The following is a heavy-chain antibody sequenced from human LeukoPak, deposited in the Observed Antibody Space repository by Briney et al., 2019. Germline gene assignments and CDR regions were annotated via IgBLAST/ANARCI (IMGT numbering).Heavy chain of an antibody. J-gene: IGHJ4*02. CDR3: AKSSYYDSSGYYREYYFDF. V-gene: IGHV3-23*01. CDR1: RFTFSTYG. CDR2: ISGSGGST. Sequence: GGSLRLSCAASRFTFSTYGMSWVRQAPGKGLEWVSSISGSGGSTNYADSVKGRFTISRDNSKNTLYLQMSSLRDEDTAVYYCAKSSYYDSSGYYREYYFDFWGQGTLVTVSS. D-gene: IGHD3-22*01.